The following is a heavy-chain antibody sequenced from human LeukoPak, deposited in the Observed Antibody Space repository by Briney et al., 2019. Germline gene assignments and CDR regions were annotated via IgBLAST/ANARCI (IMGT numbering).Heavy chain of an antibody. Sequence: GGSLRLSCAASGFTFSSYAMSWVRQAPGKGLEWVSAISGSGGSTYYADSVKGRFTISRDNSENTLNLQMNSLRAEDTAVYYCAKRSRFGELFATAYYYGMDVWGQGTTVTVSS. CDR1: GFTFSSYA. CDR2: ISGSGGST. CDR3: AKRSRFGELFATAYYYGMDV. J-gene: IGHJ6*02. V-gene: IGHV3-23*01. D-gene: IGHD3-10*01.